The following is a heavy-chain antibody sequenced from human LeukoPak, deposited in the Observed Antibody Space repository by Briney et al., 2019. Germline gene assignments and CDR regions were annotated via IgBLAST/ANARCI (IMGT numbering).Heavy chain of an antibody. J-gene: IGHJ6*02. Sequence: ASVKVSCKAYGYTFTSYDINWVRQATGEGLEWMGWMNTNSGNTGYAQKFQGGVTMTRNTSISTAYMELSSLRSEDTAVYYCARGPTQYSSSWLPHYYYGMDVWGQRTTLTVS. CDR1: GYTFTSYD. CDR2: MNTNSGNT. D-gene: IGHD6-13*01. CDR3: ARGPTQYSSSWLPHYYYGMDV. V-gene: IGHV1-8*01.